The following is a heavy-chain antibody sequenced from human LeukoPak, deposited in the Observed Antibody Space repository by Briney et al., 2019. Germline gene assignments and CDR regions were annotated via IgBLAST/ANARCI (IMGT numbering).Heavy chain of an antibody. D-gene: IGHD3-10*01. CDR3: ARDTGRVYFDY. CDR1: GYTFTGYY. Sequence: GASVKLSCKASGYTFTGYYMHWVRQAPGQGLEWMGWINPNSGGTNYAQKFQGRVTMTRDTSISTAYMELSRLRSDDTAVYYCARDTGRVYFDYWGQGTLVAVSS. J-gene: IGHJ4*02. V-gene: IGHV1-2*02. CDR2: INPNSGGT.